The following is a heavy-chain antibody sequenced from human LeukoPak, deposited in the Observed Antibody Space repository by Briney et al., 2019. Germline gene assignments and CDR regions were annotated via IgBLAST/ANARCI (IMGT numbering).Heavy chain of an antibody. Sequence: SETLSLACAVYGGSFSGYYWSWIRQPPGKGLEWIGEINHSGSTNYNPSLKSRVTISVDTSKNQFSLKLSSVTAADTAVYYCARGSIVVATFFDYWGQGTLVTVSS. D-gene: IGHD3-22*01. CDR3: ARGSIVVATFFDY. V-gene: IGHV4-34*01. CDR2: INHSGST. J-gene: IGHJ4*02. CDR1: GGSFSGYY.